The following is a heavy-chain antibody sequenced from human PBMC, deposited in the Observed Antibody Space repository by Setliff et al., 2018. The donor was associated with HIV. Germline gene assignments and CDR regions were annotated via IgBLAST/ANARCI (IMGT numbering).Heavy chain of an antibody. J-gene: IGHJ4*02. V-gene: IGHV1-2*02. CDR3: ARQFSNSFDY. CDR2: ISPYDLSE. D-gene: IGHD7-27*01. CDR1: GYTFIDYF. Sequence: ASVKVSCKASGYTFIDYFIHWVRQAPGQGLEWMGWISPYDLSERISQRFRGEVTMTRDTSINAAYLDLSGLTSDDTAVYYCARQFSNSFDYWGQGALVTVSS.